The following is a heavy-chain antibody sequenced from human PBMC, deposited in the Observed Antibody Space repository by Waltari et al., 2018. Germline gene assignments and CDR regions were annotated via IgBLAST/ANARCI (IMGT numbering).Heavy chain of an antibody. Sequence: EVQLVESGGGLVQPGGSLRLSCAASGFTFSSYAMSWVRQAPGKGLEWVSAISGSGGSTYYADSVKGRFTISRDNSKNTLYLQMNSLRAEDTAVYYCAKDFMAIGYYDSSGYQDYFDYWGQGTLVTVSS. D-gene: IGHD3-22*01. CDR2: ISGSGGST. CDR3: AKDFMAIGYYDSSGYQDYFDY. CDR1: GFTFSSYA. V-gene: IGHV3-23*04. J-gene: IGHJ4*02.